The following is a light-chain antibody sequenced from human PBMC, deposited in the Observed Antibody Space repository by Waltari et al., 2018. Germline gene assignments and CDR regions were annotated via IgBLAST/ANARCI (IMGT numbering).Light chain of an antibody. CDR2: GAS. CDR3: HQYGTSPRT. Sequence: EVVLTQSPVTLSLSPGERATLSCRASQSVSSTYLAWYQKKAGLPPRLLIFGASSRATGIPDRFSGSGSGTEFTLTIDRLEPEDSAVYYCHQYGTSPRTFGQGTKVEIK. V-gene: IGKV3-20*01. J-gene: IGKJ1*01. CDR1: QSVSSTY.